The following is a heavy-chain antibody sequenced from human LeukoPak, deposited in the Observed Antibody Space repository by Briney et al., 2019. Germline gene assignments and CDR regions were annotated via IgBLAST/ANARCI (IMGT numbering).Heavy chain of an antibody. V-gene: IGHV4-39*01. D-gene: IGHD1-1*01. J-gene: IGHJ4*02. CDR1: GGSISSGGYY. CDR3: AAHPTLDYYFDY. CDR2: IYYSGST. Sequence: PSETLSLTCTVSGGSISSGGYYWSWIRQPPGKGLEWIGSIYYSGSTYYNPSLKSRVTISVDTSKNQFSLKLSSVTAADTAVYYCAAHPTLDYYFDYWGQGTLVTVSS.